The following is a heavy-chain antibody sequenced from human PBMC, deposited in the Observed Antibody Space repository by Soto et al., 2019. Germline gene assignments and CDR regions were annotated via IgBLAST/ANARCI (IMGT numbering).Heavy chain of an antibody. Sequence: QVQLVQSGAEVKKPGSSVKVSCKASGGTFSSYAISWVRQAPGQGLEWMGGSIPIFGTANYAQKFQGRVTITADKSTSTAYMELSSLRSEDTAVYYCARVPQYSSGWPSGDYWGQGTLVTVSS. CDR1: GGTFSSYA. CDR3: ARVPQYSSGWPSGDY. J-gene: IGHJ4*02. V-gene: IGHV1-69*06. CDR2: SIPIFGTA. D-gene: IGHD6-19*01.